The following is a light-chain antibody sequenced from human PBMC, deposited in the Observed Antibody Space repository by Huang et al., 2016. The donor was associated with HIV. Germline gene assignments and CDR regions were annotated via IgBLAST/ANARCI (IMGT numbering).Light chain of an antibody. Sequence: EILLTQSPATLSVTPGETATLSCRASQSVGVYLGWYQQKPGQAPKLLIFDTSNRATDVPLRFSGNGSETDFTLTITPREPEDFAVYYCHQRRKWPQTFGQGTKLEI. CDR2: DTS. J-gene: IGKJ2*01. V-gene: IGKV3-11*01. CDR3: HQRRKWPQT. CDR1: QSVGVY.